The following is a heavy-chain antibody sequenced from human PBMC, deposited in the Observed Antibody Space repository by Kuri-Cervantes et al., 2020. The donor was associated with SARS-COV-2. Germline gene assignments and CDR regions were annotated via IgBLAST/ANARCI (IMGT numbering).Heavy chain of an antibody. V-gene: IGHV3-74*01. CDR1: GFTFSSYW. CDR2: INSDGSST. J-gene: IGHJ3*02. CDR3: ARDLSGRAVAGAGAFDI. D-gene: IGHD6-19*01. Sequence: GGSLRLSCAASGFTFSSYWMHWVRQAPGKGLVWVSRINSDGSSTSYADSVKGRFTISRDNAKNTLYLQMNSLRAEDTAVYYCARDLSGRAVAGAGAFDIWGQGTMVTVSS.